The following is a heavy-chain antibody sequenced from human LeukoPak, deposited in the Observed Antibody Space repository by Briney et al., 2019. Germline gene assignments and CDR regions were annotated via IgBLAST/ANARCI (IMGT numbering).Heavy chain of an antibody. Sequence: PSETLSLTCAVYGGSFSGYYWSWLRQPPGKGLEWIGEINHSGSTNYNPSLKSRVTISVDTSKNQFSLKLSSVTAADTAVYYCARAAKTGYFDYWGQGTLVTVSS. D-gene: IGHD7-27*01. CDR2: INHSGST. J-gene: IGHJ4*02. CDR1: GGSFSGYY. CDR3: ARAAKTGYFDY. V-gene: IGHV4-34*01.